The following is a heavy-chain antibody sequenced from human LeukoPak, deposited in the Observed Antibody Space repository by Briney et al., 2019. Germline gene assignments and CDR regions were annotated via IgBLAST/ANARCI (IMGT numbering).Heavy chain of an antibody. Sequence: GGSLRLSCAASGFTFSSYEMNWVRQAPGKGLEWVSYISSSGSTIYYADSVKGRFTISRDNAKDSLYLQMNSLRAEGTAVYYCARGVPHYSSGWYNWFDPWGQGTLVTVSS. CDR1: GFTFSSYE. CDR3: ARGVPHYSSGWYNWFDP. J-gene: IGHJ5*02. CDR2: ISSSGSTI. D-gene: IGHD6-19*01. V-gene: IGHV3-48*03.